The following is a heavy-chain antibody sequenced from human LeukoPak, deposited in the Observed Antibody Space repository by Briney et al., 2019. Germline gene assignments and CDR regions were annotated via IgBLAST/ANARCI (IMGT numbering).Heavy chain of an antibody. V-gene: IGHV4-59*08. CDR3: ARPNYDFWSGYYYYYMDV. CDR1: GGSISSYY. Sequence: SGTLSLTCTVSGGSISSYYWSWIRQPPGKGLEWIGYIYYSGGTNYNPSLKSRVTISVDTSKNQFSLKLSSVTAADTAVYYCARPNYDFWSGYYYYYMDVWGKGTTVTVSS. J-gene: IGHJ6*03. D-gene: IGHD3-3*01. CDR2: IYYSGGT.